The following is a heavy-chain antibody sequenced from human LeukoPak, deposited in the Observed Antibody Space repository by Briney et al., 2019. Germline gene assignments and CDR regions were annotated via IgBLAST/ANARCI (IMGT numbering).Heavy chain of an antibody. V-gene: IGHV4-34*01. Sequence: SETLSLTCAVYGGSFSGYYWNWIRQPPGKGLEWIGEISHNENTNYSPSLKSRLTISIDTSKNQFSLKLSSVTAADTAVYYCASSGSRWLIDKTYSPYWGQGTLVTVSS. D-gene: IGHD3-22*01. CDR2: ISHNENT. J-gene: IGHJ4*02. CDR3: ASSGSRWLIDKTYSPY. CDR1: GGSFSGYY.